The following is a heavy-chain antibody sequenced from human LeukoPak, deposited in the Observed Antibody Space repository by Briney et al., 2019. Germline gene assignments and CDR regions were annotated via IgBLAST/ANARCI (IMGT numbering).Heavy chain of an antibody. CDR3: ARDLGMEHTFDI. D-gene: IGHD1/OR15-1a*01. V-gene: IGHV3-48*03. CDR2: ISDSGSTI. Sequence: GGSLRLSCAASGFTFSSYEMNWVRQAPGRGVEWVSYISDSGSTIYYPDSLERRFTTSRDNDKNSVYLQMNSLRAEDTAVYYWARDLGMEHTFDIWGQGTLVTVSS. CDR1: GFTFSSYE. J-gene: IGHJ3*02.